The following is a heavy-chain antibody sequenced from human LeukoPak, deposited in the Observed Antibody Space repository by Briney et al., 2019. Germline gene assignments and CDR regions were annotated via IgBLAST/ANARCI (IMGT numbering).Heavy chain of an antibody. CDR2: IYYSGST. CDR1: GGSISSSSYY. V-gene: IGHV4-39*07. Sequence: SETLSLTCTVSGGSISSSSYYWGWIRQPPGKGLEWIGSIYYSGSTYYNPSLKSRVTISVDTSKNQFSLELNSVTAADTAAYYCARVDTSGWHYFDDWGQGTLVTVSS. CDR3: ARVDTSGWHYFDD. J-gene: IGHJ4*02. D-gene: IGHD6-19*01.